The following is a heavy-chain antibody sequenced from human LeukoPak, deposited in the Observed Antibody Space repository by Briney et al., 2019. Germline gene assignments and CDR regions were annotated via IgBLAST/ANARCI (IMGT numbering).Heavy chain of an antibody. CDR2: IYYSGST. Sequence: SETLSLTCTVSGGSISSGGYYWSWIRQHPGKGLEWIGYIYYSGSTYYNPSLKSRVTISVDTSKNQFSLKLSSVTAADTAVYYCARKDMEQQLGIDYWGQGTLVTVSS. D-gene: IGHD6-13*01. V-gene: IGHV4-31*03. CDR1: GGSISSGGYY. CDR3: ARKDMEQQLGIDY. J-gene: IGHJ4*02.